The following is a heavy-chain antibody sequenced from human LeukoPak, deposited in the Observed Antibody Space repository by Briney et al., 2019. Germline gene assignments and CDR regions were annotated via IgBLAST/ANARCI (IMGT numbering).Heavy chain of an antibody. J-gene: IGHJ4*02. CDR2: INHSGGT. Sequence: SETLSLTCAVHPGSSSAHYWSWIRQPPGKGLEWIGEINHSGGTNYNPSLKSRVTISLDTSKNQFSLKLSSVTAADTAVYYCARGLKLTVTNVLEFDYWGQGTLVTVSS. V-gene: IGHV4-34*01. CDR1: PGSSSAHY. D-gene: IGHD4-17*01. CDR3: ARGLKLTVTNVLEFDY.